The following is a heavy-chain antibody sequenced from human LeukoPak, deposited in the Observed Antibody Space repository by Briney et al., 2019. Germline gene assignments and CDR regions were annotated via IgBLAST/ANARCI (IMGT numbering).Heavy chain of an antibody. V-gene: IGHV3-21*04. D-gene: IGHD6-6*01. CDR1: GFTFSIYS. CDR2: ISSSSSYI. CDR3: AKALAARPYYYYGMDV. J-gene: IGHJ6*02. Sequence: PGGSLRLSCAASGFTFSIYSMNWVRQAPGKGLEWVSSISSSSSYIYYADSVKGRFTISRDNSKNTLYLQMNSLRAEDTAVYYCAKALAARPYYYYGMDVWGQGTTVTVSS.